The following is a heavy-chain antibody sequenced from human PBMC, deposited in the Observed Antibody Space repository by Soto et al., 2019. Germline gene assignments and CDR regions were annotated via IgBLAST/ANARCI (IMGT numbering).Heavy chain of an antibody. CDR3: ARGSRDTALALPRFDF. Sequence: PSETLSLTCTVSGGSFSSDGYYWSWIRQHPEKGLEWIGYIYSSGTTYYNPSLKSRITISMDTSNNQFSLKLTSVTAADTAVYYCARGSRDTALALPRFDFWGQGTLVTVSS. D-gene: IGHD5-18*01. CDR1: GGSFSSDGYY. V-gene: IGHV4-31*03. CDR2: IYSSGTT. J-gene: IGHJ4*02.